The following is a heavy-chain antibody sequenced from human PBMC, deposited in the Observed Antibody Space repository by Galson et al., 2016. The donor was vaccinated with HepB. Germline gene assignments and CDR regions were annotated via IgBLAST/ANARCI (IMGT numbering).Heavy chain of an antibody. CDR1: GGTFRTYA. CDR2: IIPLYGTT. V-gene: IGHV1-69*13. J-gene: IGHJ3*02. CDR3: ARLHYCDSSANLDEAFDI. D-gene: IGHD3-22*01. Sequence: SVKVSCKAFGGTFRTYAISWVRQAPGQGLEWMGVIIPLYGTTDFAQNFQGRVTITADESTRTAYMELSSLRSEDTAMYYCARLHYCDSSANLDEAFDIWGQGTMVTVSS.